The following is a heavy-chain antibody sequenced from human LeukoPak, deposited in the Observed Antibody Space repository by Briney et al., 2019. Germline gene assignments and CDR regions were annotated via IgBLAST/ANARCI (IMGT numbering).Heavy chain of an antibody. D-gene: IGHD4-11*01. CDR3: ARDGDYSNYYYYYMDA. J-gene: IGHJ6*03. Sequence: GGSLRLSCAASGFTFSSYSMNWVRQAPGKGLEWVSSISSSSSYIYYADSIKGRFTISRDNAKNSLYLQMNSLRAEDTAVYYCARDGDYSNYYYYYMDAWGKGTTVTVSS. CDR2: ISSSSSYI. V-gene: IGHV3-21*01. CDR1: GFTFSSYS.